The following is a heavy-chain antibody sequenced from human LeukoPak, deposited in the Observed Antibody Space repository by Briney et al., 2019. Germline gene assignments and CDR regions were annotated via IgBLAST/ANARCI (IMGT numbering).Heavy chain of an antibody. D-gene: IGHD6-6*01. CDR3: ASNMAANYHYYYGIDV. V-gene: IGHV3-11*01. CDR2: ISSSGSSI. Sequence: PGGSLRLSCAASGFSFSDYYMSWIRQAPGKGLERVSFISSSGSSIYYADSVMGRFTISRDNAKNSLYLQMSSLRVEDTAVYYCASNMAANYHYYYGIDVWGQGTTVTASS. CDR1: GFSFSDYY. J-gene: IGHJ6*02.